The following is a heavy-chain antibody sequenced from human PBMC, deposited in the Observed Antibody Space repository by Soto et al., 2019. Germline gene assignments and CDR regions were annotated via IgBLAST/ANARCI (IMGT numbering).Heavy chain of an antibody. Sequence: QTLSLSAASCGSRYTSNIAGSNRIRQTPSRGLEWLGRTYYKSKWFNNYAVSVKSRITINPDTSQNQFSLHLDSVTPEDTAVYFCARGSWDDVSGHYYMDVWGKGTTVTVSS. D-gene: IGHD5-12*01. J-gene: IGHJ6*03. V-gene: IGHV6-1*01. CDR3: ARGSWDDVSGHYYMDV. CDR2: TYYKSKWFN. CDR1: GSRYTSNIAG.